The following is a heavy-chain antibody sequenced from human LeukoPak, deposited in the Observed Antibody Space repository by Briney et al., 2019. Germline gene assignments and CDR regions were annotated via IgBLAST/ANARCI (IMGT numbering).Heavy chain of an antibody. D-gene: IGHD3-22*01. J-gene: IGHJ4*02. CDR3: VRLVRGYYDSSGYPDY. Sequence: SETLSLTCTVSGGSISSSSYYWGWIRQPPGKGLEWLGSIYYSGSTYYNPSLKSRVTISVDTSKNQFSLKLSSVTAADTAVYYCVRLVRGYYDSSGYPDYWGQGTLVTVSS. V-gene: IGHV4-39*01. CDR2: IYYSGST. CDR1: GGSISSSSYY.